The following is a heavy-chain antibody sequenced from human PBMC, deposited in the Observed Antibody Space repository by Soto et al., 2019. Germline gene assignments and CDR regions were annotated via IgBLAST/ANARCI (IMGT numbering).Heavy chain of an antibody. CDR1: GFTFSSYS. CDR2: ISSSSSYI. V-gene: IGHV3-21*01. J-gene: IGHJ3*02. CDR3: ARDVWSSGWVGAFDI. D-gene: IGHD3-22*01. Sequence: SLRLSCAASGFTFSSYSMNWVRQAPGKGLEWVSSISSSSSYIYHADSVKGRFTISRDNAKNSLYLQMNSLRAEDTAVYYCARDVWSSGWVGAFDIWGQGTMVTVSS.